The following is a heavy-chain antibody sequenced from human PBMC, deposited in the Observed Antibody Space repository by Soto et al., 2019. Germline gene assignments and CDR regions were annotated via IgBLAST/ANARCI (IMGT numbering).Heavy chain of an antibody. J-gene: IGHJ4*02. CDR1: GYTFTSHD. CDR3: ARVSSIAARRSFDS. V-gene: IGHV1-8*01. Sequence: HVQLVQSGTEVKTPGASVKVSCKASGYTFTSHDINWVRQATGQGLEWMGWLNPHNGKTGYAQRFQGRVTMTWNVTTGTVYLELSSLRSEDTAMYYCARVSSIAARRSFDSWGQGTLVTVSS. CDR2: LNPHNGKT. D-gene: IGHD6-6*01.